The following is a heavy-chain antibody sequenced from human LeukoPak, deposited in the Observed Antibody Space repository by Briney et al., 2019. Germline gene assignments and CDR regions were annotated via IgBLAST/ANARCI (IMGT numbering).Heavy chain of an antibody. CDR1: GYSFTNFW. CDR3: ARRGRWGDGMDV. CDR2: IYPGDPDT. J-gene: IGHJ6*02. D-gene: IGHD4-23*01. V-gene: IGHV5-51*01. Sequence: GESLKISCQGSGYSFTNFWIGWVRQMPGKGLEWMGFIYPGDPDTRYSPSFQGQVTISADKSITTVYLQWSSLKASDTAIYYCARRGRWGDGMDVWGQGTTVAVSS.